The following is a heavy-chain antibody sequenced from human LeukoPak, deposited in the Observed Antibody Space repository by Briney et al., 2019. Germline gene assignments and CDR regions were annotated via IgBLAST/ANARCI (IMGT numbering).Heavy chain of an antibody. CDR1: GFSSSNYG. CDR3: ANGYLDN. CDR2: TWYDGSKE. V-gene: IGHV3-33*06. J-gene: IGHJ4*02. Sequence: GGSLRLSCVASGFSSSNYGMHWVRQGPGKGLEWVAVTWYDGSKEYYADSVKGRFIISRDNSKNTMYLQMNSLRAEDTAVYYCANGYLDNWGQGTLVTVSS.